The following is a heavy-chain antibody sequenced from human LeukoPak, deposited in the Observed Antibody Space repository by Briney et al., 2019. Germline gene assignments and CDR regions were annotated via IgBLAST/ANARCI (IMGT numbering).Heavy chain of an antibody. D-gene: IGHD1-14*01. V-gene: IGHV4-31*11. CDR1: GGSISDGGYY. J-gene: IGHJ4*02. CDR2: IYDSGAT. CDR3: ARGGDRRGFDY. Sequence: SETLSLTCAVSGGSISDGGYYWSWIRQHPGKGLEWIGYIYDSGATYYSPALQSRVAISVDTSDNKFSLKLRSLTAADTAVYYCARGGDRRGFDYWGQGTLVTVSS.